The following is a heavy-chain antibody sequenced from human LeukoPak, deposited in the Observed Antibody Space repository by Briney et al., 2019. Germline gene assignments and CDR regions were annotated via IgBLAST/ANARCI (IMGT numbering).Heavy chain of an antibody. D-gene: IGHD3-10*01. Sequence: GGSLRLSCAASGFTFSTYTMYWVRHPPGKRLEWVSIIGSSGGGIYYADSVKGRFTISRDNAKNSLYLQMNSLRAEDTAVYYCARAYYGSGSYYIFGYWGQGTLVTVSS. V-gene: IGHV3-21*01. J-gene: IGHJ4*02. CDR3: ARAYYGSGSYYIFGY. CDR2: IGSSGGGI. CDR1: GFTFSTYT.